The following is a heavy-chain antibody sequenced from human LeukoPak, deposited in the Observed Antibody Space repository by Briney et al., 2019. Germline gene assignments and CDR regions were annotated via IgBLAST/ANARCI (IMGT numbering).Heavy chain of an antibody. CDR1: GYTFTTCA. Sequence: ASVKVSCKASGYTFTTCAMNWVRQAPGQRLEWMEWINAGNGNTKYSENFQGRVTITRDTSASTAHMELSSLRSEDTAVYYCARDNKVRDDFWSGYYDYWGQGTLVTVSS. V-gene: IGHV1-3*01. CDR3: ARDNKVRDDFWSGYYDY. J-gene: IGHJ4*02. D-gene: IGHD3-3*01. CDR2: INAGNGNT.